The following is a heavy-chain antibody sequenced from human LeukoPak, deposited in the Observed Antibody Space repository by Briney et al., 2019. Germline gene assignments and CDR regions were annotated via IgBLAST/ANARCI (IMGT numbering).Heavy chain of an antibody. J-gene: IGHJ5*02. V-gene: IGHV1-8*01. CDR3: ARGGEQQHLDDPFDP. Sequence: ASVKVSCKASGYTFTSYDINWVRQATGQGLEWMGWMNPNSGNTGYAQKFQGRVTMTRNTSISTAYMELSSLRSEDTAVYYCARGGEQQHLDDPFDPWGQGTLVTVSS. CDR1: GYTFTSYD. D-gene: IGHD6-13*01. CDR2: MNPNSGNT.